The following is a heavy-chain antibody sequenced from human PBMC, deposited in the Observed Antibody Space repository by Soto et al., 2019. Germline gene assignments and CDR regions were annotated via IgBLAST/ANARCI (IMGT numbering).Heavy chain of an antibody. CDR2: TSDRGTA. CDR1: GGSISETYW. CDR3: ARHVGVPGTRGFDY. V-gene: IGHV4-4*02. D-gene: IGHD1-1*01. J-gene: IGHJ4*02. Sequence: QVQLQESGPGLVEPSETLSLTCAVSGGSISETYWWSWVRQPPGKGLQWIGETSDRGTAHYNPSLRSRVTISMDTSRNQISLTLISVTAADSASYYCARHVGVPGTRGFDYWGQGTLVTVSS.